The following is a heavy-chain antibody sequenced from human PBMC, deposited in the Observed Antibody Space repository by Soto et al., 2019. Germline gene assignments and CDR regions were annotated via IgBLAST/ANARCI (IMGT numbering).Heavy chain of an antibody. J-gene: IGHJ4*02. V-gene: IGHV3-9*01. Sequence: EVQLVESGGGLAQPGRSLKLSCAASGFTFDEFAMHWVRQVPGKGLEWVSGISWRSETIGYADSVKGRFTISRDNAKNFLYLQMNSLRTEDTAFYYCAKDWGSSWYVRFDQWGQGILVTVSP. CDR1: GFTFDEFA. D-gene: IGHD6-13*01. CDR3: AKDWGSSWYVRFDQ. CDR2: ISWRSETI.